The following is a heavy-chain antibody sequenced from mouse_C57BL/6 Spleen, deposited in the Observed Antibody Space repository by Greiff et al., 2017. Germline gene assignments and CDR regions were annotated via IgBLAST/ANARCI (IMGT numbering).Heavy chain of an antibody. CDR2: LRLKSDNYAT. Sequence: EVKVEESGGGLVQPGGSMKLSCVASGFTFSNYWMNWVRQSPEKGLEWVAQLRLKSDNYATHYAASVKGRFTIARDDSKSSVYLQMNNLRAEDTGIYYCTDYDCYVFDYWGQGTTLTVSS. D-gene: IGHD2-3*01. J-gene: IGHJ2*01. CDR1: GFTFSNYW. V-gene: IGHV6-3*01. CDR3: TDYDCYVFDY.